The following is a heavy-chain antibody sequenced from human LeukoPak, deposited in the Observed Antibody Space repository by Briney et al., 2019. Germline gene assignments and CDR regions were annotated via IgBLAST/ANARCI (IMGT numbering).Heavy chain of an antibody. CDR1: GGSISSYY. J-gene: IGHJ3*02. V-gene: IGHV4-59*01. CDR3: ARDRPYDSSGYYSRYDAFDI. CDR2: IYYSGST. D-gene: IGHD3-22*01. Sequence: SETLSLTCTVSGGSISSYYWSWIRQPPGKGLEWIGYIYYSGSTNYNPSLKSRVTISVDTSKNQFSLKLSSVTAADTAVYYCARDRPYDSSGYYSRYDAFDIWGQGTMVTVSS.